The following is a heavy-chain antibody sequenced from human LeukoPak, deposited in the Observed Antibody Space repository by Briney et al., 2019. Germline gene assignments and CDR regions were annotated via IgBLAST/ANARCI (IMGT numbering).Heavy chain of an antibody. Sequence: GGSLRLSCAASGFTFSSYAMHWVRQAPGKGLEWVAVISYDGSNKYYADSVKRRFTISRDNSKNTLYLQMNSLRAEDTAVYYCASGVDTAMVFDWWGQGTLVSVS. D-gene: IGHD5-18*01. CDR1: GFTFSSYA. V-gene: IGHV3-30*04. CDR2: ISYDGSNK. CDR3: ASGVDTAMVFDW. J-gene: IGHJ4*02.